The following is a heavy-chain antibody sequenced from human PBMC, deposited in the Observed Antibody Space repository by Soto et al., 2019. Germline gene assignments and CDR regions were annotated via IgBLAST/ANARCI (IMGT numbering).Heavy chain of an antibody. CDR2: IHSGGDT. Sequence: EVQLVESGGDLVQPGGSLRLSCAASGFAVSSNYMTWVRQAPGKGLEWVSVIHSGGDTHYADSVRGRFTISRDNSKNTLYLQRNGLRAEDTAVYYCARSRTGTTYGGMDVWGQGTTVTVSS. V-gene: IGHV3-66*01. CDR1: GFAVSSNY. D-gene: IGHD1-7*01. CDR3: ARSRTGTTYGGMDV. J-gene: IGHJ6*02.